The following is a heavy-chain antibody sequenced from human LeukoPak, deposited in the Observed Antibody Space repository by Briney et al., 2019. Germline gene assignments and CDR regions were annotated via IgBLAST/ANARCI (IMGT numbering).Heavy chain of an antibody. J-gene: IGHJ4*02. D-gene: IGHD1-26*01. V-gene: IGHV3-23*01. Sequence: GGSLRLSSAPSGFSPSDYTMSWGRQAPEKRLERGSRISGGRGNAYYSDDVKGRFTISRDNSKRAVFLQMFNLRAEDTAVYYCAKDRKWETLRNLVQLPYYFDFWGQGSLVIVSS. CDR3: AKDRKWETLRNLVQLPYYFDF. CDR1: GFSPSDYT. CDR2: ISGGRGNA.